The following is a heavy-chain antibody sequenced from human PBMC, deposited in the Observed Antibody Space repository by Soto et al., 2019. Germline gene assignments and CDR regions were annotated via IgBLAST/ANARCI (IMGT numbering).Heavy chain of an antibody. V-gene: IGHV3-30*07. CDR3: ARDQGYFDY. D-gene: IGHD3-22*01. J-gene: IGHJ4*02. Sequence: SVKGRFTISRDNAKNTLYLQMNSLRAEDTAVYYCARDQGYFDYWGQGTPVTVSS.